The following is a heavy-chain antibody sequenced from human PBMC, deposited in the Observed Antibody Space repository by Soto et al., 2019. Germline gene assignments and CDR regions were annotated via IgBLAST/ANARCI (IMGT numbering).Heavy chain of an antibody. V-gene: IGHV3-53*01. D-gene: IGHD3-16*01. CDR1: GFTVSSTY. CDR3: AKDLGPIGLTNSYHYGLDA. Sequence: GGSLRLSCNASGFTVSSTYMSWVRQAPGMGLEWVAVIESGGSTHYADSVKGRFTISRDIPKNMIYLQLHTLRAEDTAVYYCAKDLGPIGLTNSYHYGLDACGQRTKVTVSS. J-gene: IGHJ6*02. CDR2: IESGGST.